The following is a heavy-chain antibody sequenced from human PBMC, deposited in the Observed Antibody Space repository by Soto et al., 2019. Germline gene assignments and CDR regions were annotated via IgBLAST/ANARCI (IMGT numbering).Heavy chain of an antibody. CDR2: IVVGSGNT. CDR3: AARGGDFFWYCDL. CDR1: GFTFTSSA. V-gene: IGHV1-58*02. D-gene: IGHD4-17*01. J-gene: IGHJ2*01. Sequence: QMQLVQSGPEVKKPGPSVKVSCKASGFTFTSSAMQWVRQARGQRLEWIGWIVVGSGNTNYVQNVQERVTISRDMSTSTAYMELSIRRSEDTAVYYWAARGGDFFWYCDLWVRGTLVTVSS.